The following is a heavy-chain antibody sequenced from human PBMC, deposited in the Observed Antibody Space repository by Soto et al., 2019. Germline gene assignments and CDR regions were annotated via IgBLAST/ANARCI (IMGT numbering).Heavy chain of an antibody. D-gene: IGHD2-15*01. CDR1: GFTFSNAW. J-gene: IGHJ4*02. V-gene: IGHV3-15*07. CDR3: TILSRLVVASTRAD. CDR2: IRSKTDGGTT. Sequence: PGGSLRLSCAASGFTFSNAWINWVRQAPGKGLEWVGRIRSKTDGGTTDYAAPVKGRFSISRDDSKSTLYLQMSSLKTEDTAVYYCTILSRLVVASTRADWGQGTLVTVSS.